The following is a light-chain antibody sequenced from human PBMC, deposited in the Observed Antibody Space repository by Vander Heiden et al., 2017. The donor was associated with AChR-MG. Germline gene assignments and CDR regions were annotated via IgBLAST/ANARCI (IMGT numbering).Light chain of an antibody. V-gene: IGKV3-11*01. CDR2: HAS. CDR1: QSVSRY. Sequence: EIVLTQSPATLSLSPGERATLSCRASQSVSRYLAWYQQKPGQAPRLLIYHASNRATGIPARFSGSGSGTDFTLTISSLEPEDFAIYYCQQRSNWPPLTFGGRTRVEIK. J-gene: IGKJ4*01. CDR3: QQRSNWPPLT.